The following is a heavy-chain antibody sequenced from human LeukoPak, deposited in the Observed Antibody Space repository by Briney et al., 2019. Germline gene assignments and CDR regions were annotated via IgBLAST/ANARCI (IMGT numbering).Heavy chain of an antibody. CDR3: ARDYWEVAATWGVYYYYMDV. D-gene: IGHD2-15*01. CDR2: IYYSGST. V-gene: IGHV4-59*01. CDR1: GGSISSYY. Sequence: SETLSLTCTVSGGSISSYYWSWIRQPPGKGLEWIGYIYYSGSTNYNPSLKSRATISVDTSKNQFSLKLSSVTAADTAVYYCARDYWEVAATWGVYYYYMDVWGKGTTVTVS. J-gene: IGHJ6*03.